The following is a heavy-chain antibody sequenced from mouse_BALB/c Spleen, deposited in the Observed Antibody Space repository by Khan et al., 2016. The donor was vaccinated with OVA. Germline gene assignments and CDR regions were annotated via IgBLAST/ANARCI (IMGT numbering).Heavy chain of an antibody. J-gene: IGHJ2*01. Sequence: VQLQQSGAELAKPGASVKMSCKASGYTFINYWILWVKQRPGQGLEWIGYINHSIGDTANNQNFKDKATLTADKSSRTSYMQLSSLTSEDSAVYYCARRGLRWDFDYWGQGTTLTVSS. V-gene: IGHV1-7*01. CDR2: INHSIGDT. CDR3: ARRGLRWDFDY. D-gene: IGHD1-1*02. CDR1: GYTFINYW.